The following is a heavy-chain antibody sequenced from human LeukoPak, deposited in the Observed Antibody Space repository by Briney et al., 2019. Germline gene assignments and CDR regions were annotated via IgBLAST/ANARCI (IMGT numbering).Heavy chain of an antibody. V-gene: IGHV3-21*01. Sequence: GGSLRLSCAASGFTFSTYSMNWVRQAPGKGLEWVSSISSSSSYKYYADSVKGRFTISRDNAKNSLYLQMNSLRAEDTAVYYCATESKNWFDPWGQGTLVTVSS. D-gene: IGHD2/OR15-2a*01. CDR3: ATESKNWFDP. J-gene: IGHJ5*02. CDR1: GFTFSTYS. CDR2: ISSSSSYK.